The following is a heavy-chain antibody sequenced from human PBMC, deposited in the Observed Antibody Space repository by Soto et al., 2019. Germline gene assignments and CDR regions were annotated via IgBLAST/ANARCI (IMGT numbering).Heavy chain of an antibody. D-gene: IGHD2-2*01. CDR1: GGSISSYY. Sequence: PSETLSLTCTVSGGSISSYYWSWIRQPPGKGLEWIGYIYYSGSTNYNPSLKSRVTITVDTSKNQSSLKLSSVTAADTAVYYCARIVVVPTAWFDPWGQGTLVTVSS. J-gene: IGHJ5*02. CDR3: ARIVVVPTAWFDP. CDR2: IYYSGST. V-gene: IGHV4-59*01.